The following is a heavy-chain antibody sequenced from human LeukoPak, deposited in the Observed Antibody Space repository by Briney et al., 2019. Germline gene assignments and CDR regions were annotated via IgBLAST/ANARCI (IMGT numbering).Heavy chain of an antibody. Sequence: GGSLRLSCAASGFTFSSYAMNWVRQAPGKGLEWLAVILYDGSNKYYADSVKGRFTISRDNSKNTLYLQMSNLRAEDTAVYFCARGGGLDVWGQGATVTVSS. D-gene: IGHD3-16*01. V-gene: IGHV3-30-3*01. CDR1: GFTFSSYA. J-gene: IGHJ6*02. CDR3: ARGGGLDV. CDR2: ILYDGSNK.